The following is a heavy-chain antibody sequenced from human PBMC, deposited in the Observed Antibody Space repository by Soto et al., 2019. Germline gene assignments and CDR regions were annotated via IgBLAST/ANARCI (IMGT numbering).Heavy chain of an antibody. CDR1: GYTFTSYA. D-gene: IGHD6-6*01. CDR2: INAGNGNT. J-gene: IGHJ6*02. V-gene: IGHV1-3*01. CDR3: ARLEYSSSSALDV. Sequence: ASVKVSCKASGYTFTSYAMHWVRQAPGQRLEWMGWINAGNGNTKYSQKFQGRVTITRDTSASTAYMELSSLRSEDTAVYYCARLEYSSSSALDVWGQGTTVTVSS.